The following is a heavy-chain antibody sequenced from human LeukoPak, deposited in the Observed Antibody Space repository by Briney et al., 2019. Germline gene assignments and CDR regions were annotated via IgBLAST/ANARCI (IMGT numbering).Heavy chain of an antibody. J-gene: IGHJ3*02. Sequence: PSETLSLTCTVSGGSISSYYWSWIRQPPGKGLEWIGYIYYSGSTNYNPSLKSRVTISVDTSKNQFSLKLSSVAAADTAVYYCASEITDAFDIWGQGTMVTVSS. CDR3: ASEITDAFDI. CDR1: GGSISSYY. CDR2: IYYSGST. V-gene: IGHV4-59*01.